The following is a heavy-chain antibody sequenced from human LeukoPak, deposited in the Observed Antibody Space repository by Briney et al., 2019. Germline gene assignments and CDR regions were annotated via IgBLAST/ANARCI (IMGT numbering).Heavy chain of an antibody. V-gene: IGHV3-23*01. J-gene: IGHJ4*02. CDR3: AKLETTVVTRCDY. Sequence: GGSLRLSCTVSGFTFSSYAMSWVRQAPGKGLEWVSAITSSGGTTYYADSVKGRFTISRDNSKNTLYLQMNSLRAEDTAVYYCAKLETTVVTRCDYWGQGTLVTVSS. CDR1: GFTFSSYA. CDR2: ITSSGGTT. D-gene: IGHD4-23*01.